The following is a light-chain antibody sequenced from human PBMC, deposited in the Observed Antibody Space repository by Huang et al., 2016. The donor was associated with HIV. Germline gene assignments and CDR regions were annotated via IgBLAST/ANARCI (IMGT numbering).Light chain of an antibody. V-gene: IGKV1-33*01. Sequence: DIQMTQSPSSLSASLGDRVTITCQASQEITAHLNWHQQKPGEPPKLLISGASYLESGVPSRFTGGGSGTGFYLSISSLHPEDVGTYYCQQYRHFYTFGQGTKLEIK. J-gene: IGKJ2*01. CDR1: QEITAH. CDR3: QQYRHFYT. CDR2: GAS.